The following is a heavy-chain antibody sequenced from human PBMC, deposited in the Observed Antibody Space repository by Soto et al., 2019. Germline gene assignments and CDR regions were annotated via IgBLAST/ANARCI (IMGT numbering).Heavy chain of an antibody. V-gene: IGHV3-64*01. D-gene: IGHD1-26*01. CDR3: ASSGSYEAPQY. CDR2: IRSNGLST. CDR1: GFTFSSYA. J-gene: IGHJ4*02. Sequence: GGSLRLSCAASGFTFSSYAMHLVRQAPGKGLEYVSGIRSNGLSTYYANSVKGRFTISRDNSKNTLYLQMGSLRAEDMAVYYCASSGSYEAPQYWGQGTLVTVSS.